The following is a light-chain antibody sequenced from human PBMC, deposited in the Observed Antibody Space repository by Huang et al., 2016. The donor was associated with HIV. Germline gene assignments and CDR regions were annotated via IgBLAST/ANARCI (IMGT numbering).Light chain of an antibody. Sequence: EIVLTQSPATLSLPPGERATLACRASQSVSSYLAWYQQNPGQAPGLLIYDSSNRATGVPARFSGSGSGTDFTLTISSLEPEDFAVYYCQQRSNWPPTFGGGTKVEIK. V-gene: IGKV3-11*01. CDR2: DSS. CDR3: QQRSNWPPT. J-gene: IGKJ4*01. CDR1: QSVSSY.